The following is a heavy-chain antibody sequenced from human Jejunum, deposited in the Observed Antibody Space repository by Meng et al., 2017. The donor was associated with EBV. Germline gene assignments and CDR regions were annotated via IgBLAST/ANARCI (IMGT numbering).Heavy chain of an antibody. Sequence: VQLVQSGDEVNEPGASVKVSCKASGYTFTNYGVSWVRQAPGQGLEWMGWISAYNGNTDYAQKLQGRVTMTTDTPTSTAYMELRSLRSDETAVYYCTILSHCDGGICYSYDYWGQGTLVTVSS. V-gene: IGHV1-18*01. D-gene: IGHD2-15*01. CDR2: ISAYNGNT. CDR3: TILSHCDGGICYSYDY. CDR1: GYTFTNYG. J-gene: IGHJ4*02.